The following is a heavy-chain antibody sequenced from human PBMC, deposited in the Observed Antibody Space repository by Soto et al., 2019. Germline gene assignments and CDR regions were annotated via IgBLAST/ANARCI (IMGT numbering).Heavy chain of an antibody. CDR2: INHSGST. D-gene: IGHD6-13*01. CDR1: GGSFSGYY. J-gene: IGHJ4*02. Sequence: QVQLQQWGAGLLKPSETLSLTCGVYGGSFSGYYWSWIRQPPGKGLEWIGEINHSGSTNYNNPSLKSRVTISVDTSKNQFSTKLSSVTAADTAVYYCARQFKGIAMRDYWGQGTLVTVSS. CDR3: ARQFKGIAMRDY. V-gene: IGHV4-34*01.